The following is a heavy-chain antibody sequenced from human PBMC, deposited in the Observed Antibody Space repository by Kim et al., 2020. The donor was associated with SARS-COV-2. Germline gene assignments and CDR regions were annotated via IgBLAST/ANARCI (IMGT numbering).Heavy chain of an antibody. CDR1: GFNFTSYR. V-gene: IGHV3-21*01. Sequence: GGSLRLSCAASGFNFTSYRMTWVRQAPGRGLEWVSSVSSSGTNIYYADPVRGRFTISRDNSKKSLFLQMNSLRAEDTAVYYCAGCRGGFWGWFVDYWGQG. D-gene: IGHD3-16*01. J-gene: IGHJ4*02. CDR3: AGCRGGFWGWFVDY. CDR2: VSSSGTNI.